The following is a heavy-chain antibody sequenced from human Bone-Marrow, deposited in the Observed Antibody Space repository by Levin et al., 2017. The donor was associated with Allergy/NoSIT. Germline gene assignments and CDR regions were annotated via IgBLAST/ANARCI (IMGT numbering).Heavy chain of an antibody. V-gene: IGHV3-21*01. J-gene: IGHJ4*02. CDR1: GFTFSSYS. CDR2: ISSSSSYI. Sequence: GGSLRLSCAASGFTFSSYSMNWVRQAPGKGLEWVSSISSSSSYIYYADSVKGRFTISRDNAKNSLYLQMNSLRAEDTAVYYCASSLGVMGDYADYWGQGTLVTVSS. D-gene: IGHD2-21*01. CDR3: ASSLGVMGDYADY.